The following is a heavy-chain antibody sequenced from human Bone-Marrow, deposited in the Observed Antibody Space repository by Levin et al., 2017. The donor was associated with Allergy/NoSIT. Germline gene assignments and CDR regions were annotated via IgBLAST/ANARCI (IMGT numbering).Heavy chain of an antibody. D-gene: IGHD4-17*01. Sequence: GESLKISCTGSGFTLGVYWMSWVRQAPGQGLEWVGNINQDGSEDFYVDSAKGRFTISRDNARNSMYLQMNSLRAEDTGVYYCAKGGPPYAECHIWGQGTPVTVSS. CDR1: GFTLGVYW. V-gene: IGHV3-7*01. CDR3: AKGGPPYAECHI. CDR2: INQDGSED. J-gene: IGHJ4*02.